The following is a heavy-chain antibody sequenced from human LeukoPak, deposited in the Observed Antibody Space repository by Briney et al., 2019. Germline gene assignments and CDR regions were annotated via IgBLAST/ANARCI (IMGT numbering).Heavy chain of an antibody. D-gene: IGHD6-13*01. CDR2: IYYSGST. J-gene: IGHJ6*02. Sequence: SETLSLTCTVSGGSISSSSYYWGWIRQPPGKGLEWIGSIYYSGSTYYNSSLKSRVTISVDTSKNQFSLKLSSVTAADTAVYYCARHSSSWYSSSYYYYYGMDVWGQGTTVTVSS. CDR3: ARHSSSWYSSSYYYYYGMDV. CDR1: GGSISSSSYY. V-gene: IGHV4-39*01.